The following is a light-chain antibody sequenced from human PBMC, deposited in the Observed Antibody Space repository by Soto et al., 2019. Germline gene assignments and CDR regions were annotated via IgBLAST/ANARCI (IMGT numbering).Light chain of an antibody. J-gene: IGLJ1*01. CDR3: QVWDRNTDHYV. Sequence: SYEPTQPPSVSVAPGQTATITCGGNNIGNKGVHWYQQKPGQAPVLVVYDDSDRPSGIPERFSGSNSGNTATLTISRVEAGDEADYYCQVWDRNTDHYVFGTGTKLTVL. V-gene: IGLV3-21*02. CDR1: NIGNKG. CDR2: DDS.